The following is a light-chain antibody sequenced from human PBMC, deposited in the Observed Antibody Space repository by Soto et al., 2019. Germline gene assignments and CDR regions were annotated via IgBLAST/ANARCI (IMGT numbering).Light chain of an antibody. CDR2: DAS. J-gene: IGKJ5*01. CDR1: QSISSW. CDR3: QQYDNLLPT. Sequence: DIQMTQSPSSLSASVGDRVTITCRASQSISSWLAWYQQKPGKAPKLLIYDASSLESGVPSRFSGSGSGTEFTLTISSLQPDDIATYYCQQYDNLLPTFGQGTRLEIK. V-gene: IGKV1-5*01.